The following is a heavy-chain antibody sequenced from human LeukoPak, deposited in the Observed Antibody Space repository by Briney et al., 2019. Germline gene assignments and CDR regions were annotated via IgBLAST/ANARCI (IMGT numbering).Heavy chain of an antibody. Sequence: GGSLRLSCAASGFSFSDYYMNWIRQAPGKGLEGVSYSSSSGSSTYYADSVKGRFTISRDYAKNALFLQMNSLRAEDTAVYYCTAAPNTTPGSLGHWGQGTLVTVSS. CDR1: GFSFSDYY. D-gene: IGHD6-25*01. J-gene: IGHJ4*02. V-gene: IGHV3-11*01. CDR3: TAAPNTTPGSLGH. CDR2: SSSSGSST.